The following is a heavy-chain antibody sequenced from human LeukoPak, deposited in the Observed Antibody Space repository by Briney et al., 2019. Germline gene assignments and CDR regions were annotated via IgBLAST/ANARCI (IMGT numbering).Heavy chain of an antibody. CDR3: ATCVVAQYYYYYGMDV. V-gene: IGHV3-30*03. Sequence: GGSLSLSCAVSGFTFSNFGMRWVRQAPGKGLEWVAVISYDGNTKYYADSVKGRFTISRDNSKNTLYLQMNNLRAEDTALYYCATCVVAQYYYYYGMDVWGQGTTVTVSS. J-gene: IGHJ6*02. D-gene: IGHD2-15*01. CDR2: ISYDGNTK. CDR1: GFTFSNFG.